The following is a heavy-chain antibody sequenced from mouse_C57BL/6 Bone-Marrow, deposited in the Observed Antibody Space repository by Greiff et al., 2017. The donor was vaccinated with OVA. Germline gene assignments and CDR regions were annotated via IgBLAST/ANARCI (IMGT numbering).Heavy chain of an antibody. V-gene: IGHV5-12*01. J-gene: IGHJ4*01. CDR2: ISNGGDST. CDR1: GFTFSDFY. CDR3: ARLDAMDY. Sequence: EVMLVESGGGLVQPGGSLKLSCAASGFTFSDFYMYWIRQTPEKRLEWVAYISNGGDSTYYPDTVKGRFTISRDNAKNNLYLQMSRLKSEDTAMYYCARLDAMDYWGQGTSVTVSS.